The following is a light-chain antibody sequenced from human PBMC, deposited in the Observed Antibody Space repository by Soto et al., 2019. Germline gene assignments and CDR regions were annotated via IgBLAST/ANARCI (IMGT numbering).Light chain of an antibody. J-gene: IGKJ1*01. V-gene: IGKV4-1*01. Sequence: DIVMTQSPDSLAVSLGERATIDCRSSQNVLHRSNKNNYLAWYQQKPGQSPKLLIYWATNRESGVPDRVSGSGSGTDFTLTINSLQAEDVAVYYCQQHYSTPWTFGQGTKVEIK. CDR2: WAT. CDR3: QQHYSTPWT. CDR1: QNVLHRSNKNNY.